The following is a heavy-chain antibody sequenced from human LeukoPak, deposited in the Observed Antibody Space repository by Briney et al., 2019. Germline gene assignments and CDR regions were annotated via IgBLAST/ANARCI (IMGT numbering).Heavy chain of an antibody. D-gene: IGHD3-10*01. CDR1: GGTFSTYA. J-gene: IGHJ4*02. Sequence: ASVKVSCTASGGTFSTYAISWVRQAPGQGLEWMGGLIPIFGTANYAQTFKGRVTITADESTSTAYMELSSLRSEDTAVYYCARADAWFGRIDYWGQGTLVTVSS. CDR3: ARADAWFGRIDY. CDR2: LIPIFGTA. V-gene: IGHV1-69*13.